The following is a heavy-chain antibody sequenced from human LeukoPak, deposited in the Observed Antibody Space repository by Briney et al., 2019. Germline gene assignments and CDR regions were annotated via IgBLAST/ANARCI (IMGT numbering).Heavy chain of an antibody. J-gene: IGHJ6*02. V-gene: IGHV3-66*01. CDR3: ARYRGYGMDV. Sequence: GGSLRLSCAASGFTVNSNDMSWVRQAPGKGLEWVAVIYSGVSTYYADSVKGRFTISRDNSKNTLFLQMNSLRAEDTAVYYCARYRGYGMDVWGQGTTVTVSS. D-gene: IGHD1-26*01. CDR1: GFTVNSND. CDR2: IYSGVST.